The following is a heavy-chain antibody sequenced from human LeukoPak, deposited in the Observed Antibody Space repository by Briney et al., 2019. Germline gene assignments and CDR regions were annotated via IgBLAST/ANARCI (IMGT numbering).Heavy chain of an antibody. J-gene: IGHJ4*02. V-gene: IGHV3-23*01. CDR2: ISGSGGST. CDR1: GFTFSSYA. D-gene: IGHD3-22*01. Sequence: GGSLRLSCAASGFTFSSYAMSGVRQAPGKGLEWVSAISGSGGSTYYADSVKGRFTISRDNSKNTLYPQMNSLRAEDTAVYYCAKTTIIVVVITYFDYWGQETLVTVSS. CDR3: AKTTIIVVVITYFDY.